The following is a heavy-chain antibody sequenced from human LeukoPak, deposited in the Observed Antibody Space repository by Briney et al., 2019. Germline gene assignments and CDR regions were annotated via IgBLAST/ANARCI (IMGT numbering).Heavy chain of an antibody. D-gene: IGHD2-2*01. CDR1: GFTFSSYA. CDR3: ARQDIAVVKGPFDY. Sequence: GRSLRLSCAASGFTFSSYAMHWVRQAPGKGLEWVAVISYDGSNKYYADSVKGRFTISRDNSKNTLYLQMNSLRAEDTAVYYCARQDIAVVKGPFDYWGQGTLVTVSS. CDR2: ISYDGSNK. J-gene: IGHJ4*02. V-gene: IGHV3-30*04.